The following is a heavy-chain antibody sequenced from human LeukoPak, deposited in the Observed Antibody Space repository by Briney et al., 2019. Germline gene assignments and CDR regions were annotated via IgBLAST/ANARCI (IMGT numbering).Heavy chain of an antibody. CDR3: ARHSFHYYGSGSPFDY. Sequence: SETLSLTCAVYGGSFSGYYWSWIRQPPGKGLEWIGEINHSGSTNYNPSLKSRVTISVDTSKNQFSLKLSSVTAADTAVYYCARHSFHYYGSGSPFDYWGQGTLVTVSS. CDR1: GGSFSGYY. CDR2: INHSGST. V-gene: IGHV4-34*01. D-gene: IGHD3-10*01. J-gene: IGHJ4*02.